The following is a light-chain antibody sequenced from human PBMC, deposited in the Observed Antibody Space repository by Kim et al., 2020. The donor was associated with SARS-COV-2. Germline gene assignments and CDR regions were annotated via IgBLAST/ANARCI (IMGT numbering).Light chain of an antibody. CDR1: QDINNY. V-gene: IGKV1-33*01. Sequence: ASVGDRVTITCQASQDINNYVNWYQQKPGKAPKLLIYDASNLETGVPSRFGGRGYGRDFTFTINNLQPEDIATYYCQQYNHLPPYTFGQGTKLEIK. CDR2: DAS. CDR3: QQYNHLPPYT. J-gene: IGKJ2*01.